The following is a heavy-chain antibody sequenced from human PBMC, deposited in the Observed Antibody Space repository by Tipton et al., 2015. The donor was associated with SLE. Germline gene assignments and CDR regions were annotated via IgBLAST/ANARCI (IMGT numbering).Heavy chain of an antibody. Sequence: TLSLTCTVSGGSISSYYWSWIRQPPGKGLEWIGYIYYSGSTNYNPSLKSRVTISVDTSKNQFSLKLSSVTAADTAVYYCARSPPFDYWGQGTLVTVSS. CDR3: ARSPPFDY. CDR1: GGSISSYY. CDR2: IYYSGST. J-gene: IGHJ4*02. V-gene: IGHV4-59*12.